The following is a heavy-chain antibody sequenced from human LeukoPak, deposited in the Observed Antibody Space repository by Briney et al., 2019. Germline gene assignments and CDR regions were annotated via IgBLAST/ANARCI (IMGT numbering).Heavy chain of an antibody. D-gene: IGHD6-19*01. CDR2: ISSSSSTI. V-gene: IGHV3-48*01. J-gene: IGHJ3*02. Sequence: LAGGPLRLSCTASGFTFSSYSMNWVRQAPGKGLEWVSYISSSSSTIYYADSVKGRFTISRDNAKNSLYLQMNSLRAEDTAVYYCAREVSAGRYSSGWYGFVSSAFDIWGQGTMVTVSS. CDR1: GFTFSSYS. CDR3: AREVSAGRYSSGWYGFVSSAFDI.